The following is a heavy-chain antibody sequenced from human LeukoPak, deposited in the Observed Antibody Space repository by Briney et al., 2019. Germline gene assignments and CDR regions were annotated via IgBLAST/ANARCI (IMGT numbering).Heavy chain of an antibody. CDR1: GYTFTSYG. J-gene: IGHJ6*02. V-gene: IGHV1-18*01. CDR3: ASASSPYYYYGMDV. D-gene: IGHD2-2*01. CDR2: ISAYNGNT. Sequence: GASVKVSCKASGYTFTSYGISWVRQAPGQGLEWMGWISAYNGNTNYAQKLQGRVTMTTDTSTSTAYMELRSLRSDDTAVYYCASASSPYYYYGMDVWGQGTTVTVFS.